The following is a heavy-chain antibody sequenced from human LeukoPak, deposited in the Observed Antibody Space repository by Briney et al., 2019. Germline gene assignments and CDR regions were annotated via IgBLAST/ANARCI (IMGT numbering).Heavy chain of an antibody. CDR3: ARLPALGGSLDY. V-gene: IGHV1-69*05. Sequence: SVKVSCKASGYTFTSYAISWVRQAPGQGLEWIGRIIRIFGTANYAQRFQGRVTIITDESTSTAYMELSSLKSEDTAVYYCARLPALGGSLDYWGQGTLVTVSS. CDR2: IIRIFGTA. CDR1: GYTFTSYA. J-gene: IGHJ4*02. D-gene: IGHD1-26*01.